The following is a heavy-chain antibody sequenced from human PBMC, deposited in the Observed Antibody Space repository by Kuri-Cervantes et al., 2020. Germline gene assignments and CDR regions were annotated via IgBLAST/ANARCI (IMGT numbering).Heavy chain of an antibody. CDR1: GYAFTSYD. CDR2: MNPNSGNT. CDR3: ARVAAAAGIGGMDV. Sequence: ASVKVSCKASGYAFTSYDINWVRQATGQGLEWMGWMNPNSGNTGYAQKFQGRVTMTRNTSISTAYMELSSLRSEDTAVYYCARVAAAAGIGGMDVWGQGTTVTVSS. J-gene: IGHJ6*02. V-gene: IGHV1-8*01. D-gene: IGHD6-13*01.